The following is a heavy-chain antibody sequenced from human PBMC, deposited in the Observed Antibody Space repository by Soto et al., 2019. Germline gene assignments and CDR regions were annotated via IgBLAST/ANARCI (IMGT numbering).Heavy chain of an antibody. J-gene: IGHJ4*02. D-gene: IGHD2-15*01. V-gene: IGHV3-30-3*01. CDR1: GFTFSSYA. Sequence: QVQLVESGGGVVQPGRSLRLSCAASGFTFSSYAMHWVRQAPGKGLEWVAVISYDGSNKYYADSVKGRFTISRDNSKNTLYLQMNSLRAEETAVYYCARDEVVVVAARFDYWGQGTLVTVSS. CDR2: ISYDGSNK. CDR3: ARDEVVVVAARFDY.